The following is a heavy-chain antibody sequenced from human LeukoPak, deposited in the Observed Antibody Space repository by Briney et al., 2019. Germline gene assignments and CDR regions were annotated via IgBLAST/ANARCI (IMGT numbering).Heavy chain of an antibody. CDR1: GGSISSYY. CDR3: ARVRGYSYDP. J-gene: IGHJ5*02. V-gene: IGHV4-59*01. Sequence: SETLSLTCTVSGGSISSYYRSWVRQPPGKGLEWIGYIYYSGSTNYNPSLKSRVTISVDTSKNQFSLKLSSVTAADTAVYYCARVRGYSYDPWGQGILVTVSS. D-gene: IGHD5-18*01. CDR2: IYYSGST.